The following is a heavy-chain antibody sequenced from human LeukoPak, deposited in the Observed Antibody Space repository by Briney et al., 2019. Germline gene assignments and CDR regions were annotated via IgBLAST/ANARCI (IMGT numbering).Heavy chain of an antibody. J-gene: IGHJ4*02. V-gene: IGHV1-69*04. D-gene: IGHD3-3*01. CDR1: GGTFSSYA. Sequence: GSSRNVSCKASGGTFSSYAISWVRHAPGQGLEWMGRIIPILGIANYAQKFQGRVTITADKSTSTAYMELSSLRSEDTAVYYCARAQFKGYDFWSGYYAFDYWGQGTLVTVSS. CDR2: IIPILGIA. CDR3: ARAQFKGYDFWSGYYAFDY.